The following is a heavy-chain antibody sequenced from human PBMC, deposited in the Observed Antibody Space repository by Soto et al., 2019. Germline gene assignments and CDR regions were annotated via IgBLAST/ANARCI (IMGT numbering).Heavy chain of an antibody. V-gene: IGHV1-69*18. D-gene: IGHD5-18*01. CDR2: IVPSVDTT. J-gene: IGHJ6*02. CDR3: ARCPQPPDTADPYAVDV. Sequence: QVQLVQSGTEVKKPGASVKVSCKASGGTFSRSGFHWVRQAPGQGLEWMGMIVPSVDTTNYAQKFQARVSISADQLTSTGYRELRSLRSEDTAVYYCARCPQPPDTADPYAVDVWGQGTRVIVSS. CDR1: GGTFSRSG.